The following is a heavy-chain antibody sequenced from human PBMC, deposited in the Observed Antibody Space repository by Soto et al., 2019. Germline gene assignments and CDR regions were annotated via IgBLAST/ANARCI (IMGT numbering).Heavy chain of an antibody. Sequence: ASVKVSCKTSGYTFSSYIIHWVRQAPGQRPEWMAWISGGNGNTKYSQKFQGRVTITRDTSASTAYMELSSLTSEDTAVYYCAKDPTPDYWGQGTLVTASS. V-gene: IGHV1-3*01. CDR2: ISGGNGNT. CDR1: GYTFSSYI. CDR3: AKDPTPDY. J-gene: IGHJ4*02.